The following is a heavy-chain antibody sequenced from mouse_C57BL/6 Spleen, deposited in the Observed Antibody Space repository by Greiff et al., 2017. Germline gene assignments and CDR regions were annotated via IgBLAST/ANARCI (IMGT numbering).Heavy chain of an antibody. CDR3: AREGDGPAWFAY. V-gene: IGHV3-6*01. CDR1: GYSITSGYY. Sequence: EVKLEESGPGLVKPSQSLSLTCSVTGYSITSGYYWNWIRQFPGNKLEWMGYISYDGSNNYNPSLKNRISITRDTSKNQFFLKLNSVTTEDTATYYCAREGDGPAWFAYWGQGTLVTVSA. D-gene: IGHD2-3*01. J-gene: IGHJ3*01. CDR2: ISYDGSN.